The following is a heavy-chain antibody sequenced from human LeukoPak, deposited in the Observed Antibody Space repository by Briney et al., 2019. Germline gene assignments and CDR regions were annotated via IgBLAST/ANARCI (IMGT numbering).Heavy chain of an antibody. Sequence: GGSLRLSCAASVYSFDNNALSWVRQAPGKGLEWVSTINWNAEYITYADSVRGRFAISRDHAKNSVYLQMDSLRVEDTALYYCARDRKGATGDFVYWGQGTLVTVSS. CDR1: VYSFDNNA. J-gene: IGHJ4*02. CDR3: ARDRKGATGDFVY. V-gene: IGHV3-20*04. CDR2: INWNAEYI. D-gene: IGHD1-26*01.